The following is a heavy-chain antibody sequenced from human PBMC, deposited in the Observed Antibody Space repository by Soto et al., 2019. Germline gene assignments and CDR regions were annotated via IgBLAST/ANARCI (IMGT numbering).Heavy chain of an antibody. J-gene: IGHJ5*02. CDR2: IKPDESEK. CDR1: GFTFSDSW. D-gene: IGHD4-4*01. V-gene: IGHV3-7*01. CDR3: VRGGSNYAS. Sequence: EVQLVESGGGLVQPGGSLRLSCTASGFTFSDSWMTWVRQAPGKGLEWVARIKPDESEKKYADSVKGRYSISRDNAKKSMYLPMDSLSGEDTAEYYCVRGGSNYASWGQGTLVTVSS.